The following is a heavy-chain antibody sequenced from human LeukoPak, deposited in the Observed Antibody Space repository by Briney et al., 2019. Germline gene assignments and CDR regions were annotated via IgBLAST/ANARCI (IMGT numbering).Heavy chain of an antibody. Sequence: GGSLRLSYAASGFTFSSYIMNWVRQAPGKGLEWVSSISSSSSYIYYADSVKGRFTISRDNAKNSLYLQMNSLRAEDTAVYYCARGGIAARTIGYWGQGTLVTVSS. CDR1: GFTFSSYI. D-gene: IGHD6-6*01. CDR3: ARGGIAARTIGY. V-gene: IGHV3-21*01. J-gene: IGHJ4*02. CDR2: ISSSSSYI.